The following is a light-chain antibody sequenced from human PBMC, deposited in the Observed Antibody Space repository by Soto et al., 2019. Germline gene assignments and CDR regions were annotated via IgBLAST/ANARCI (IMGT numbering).Light chain of an antibody. Sequence: QSVLTQPPSASGTPGQRVTISCSGSSSNIGSNYVYWYQQLPGTAPKLLIYRNNQRPSGVPDRFSGSKSGTSAALATIGRRPGAGEAYYFADWDNSRRGVVFGGGTKLTVL. V-gene: IGLV1-47*01. CDR2: RNN. CDR1: SSNIGSNY. CDR3: ADWDNSRRGVV. J-gene: IGLJ2*01.